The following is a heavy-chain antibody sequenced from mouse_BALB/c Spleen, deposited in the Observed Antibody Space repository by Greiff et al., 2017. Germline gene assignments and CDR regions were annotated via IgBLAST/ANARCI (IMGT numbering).Heavy chain of an antibody. J-gene: IGHJ4*01. CDR2: ISSGGSYT. CDR3: TRGGWDDAMDY. CDR1: GFTFSSYT. Sequence: EVKLMESGGGLVKPGGSLKLSCAASGFTFSSYTMSWVRQTPEKRLEWVATISSGGSYTYYPDSVKGRFTISRDNAKNPLYLQMSSLKSEDTAMYYCTRGGWDDAMDYWGQGTSVTVSS. V-gene: IGHV5-6-4*01. D-gene: IGHD4-1*01.